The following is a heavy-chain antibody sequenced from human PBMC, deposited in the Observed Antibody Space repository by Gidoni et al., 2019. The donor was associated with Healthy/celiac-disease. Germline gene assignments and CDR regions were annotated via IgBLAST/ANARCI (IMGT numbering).Heavy chain of an antibody. CDR3: ARGAKRLTRYYDILTGYSY. CDR1: GGSFSGYY. J-gene: IGHJ4*02. D-gene: IGHD3-9*01. V-gene: IGHV4-34*01. CDR2: INHSGST. Sequence: QVQLQQWGAGLLKPSETLSLTCAVYGGSFSGYYWSWIRQPPGKGLEWIGEINHSGSTNYNPSLKSRVTISVDTSKNQFSLKLSSVTAADTAVYYCARGAKRLTRYYDILTGYSYWGQGTLVTVSS.